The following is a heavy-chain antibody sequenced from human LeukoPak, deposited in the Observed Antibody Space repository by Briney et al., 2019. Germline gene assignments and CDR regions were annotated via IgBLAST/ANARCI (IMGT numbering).Heavy chain of an antibody. V-gene: IGHV4-30-4*01. D-gene: IGHD4-17*01. Sequence: SETLSLTCTVSGGSISSGDYYWSWIRQPPGKGLEWIGYIYYSGSTYYNPSPKSRVTISVDTSKNQFSLKLSSVTAADTAVYYCARERPDYGDYVLDYWGQGTLVTVSS. CDR2: IYYSGST. CDR3: ARERPDYGDYVLDY. J-gene: IGHJ4*02. CDR1: GGSISSGDYY.